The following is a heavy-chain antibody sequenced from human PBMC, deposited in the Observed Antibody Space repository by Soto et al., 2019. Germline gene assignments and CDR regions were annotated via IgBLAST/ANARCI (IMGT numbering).Heavy chain of an antibody. V-gene: IGHV2-5*02. D-gene: IGHD5-18*01. J-gene: IGHJ4*02. CDR1: GFSVSSNGAR. CDR3: VHGTLGSYGHVYFDY. CDR2: IYWDDDK. Sequence: SGPTLVNPTQTLTLTCSLSGFSVSSNGARVGWIRQPPGKALEWLALIYWDDDKKYNPSLKSRLTITKDTSENQVVLTLTDVDPADTATYYCVHGTLGSYGHVYFDYWGQGTLVTVSS.